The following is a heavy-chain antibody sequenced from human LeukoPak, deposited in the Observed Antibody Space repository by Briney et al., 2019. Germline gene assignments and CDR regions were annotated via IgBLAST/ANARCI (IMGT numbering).Heavy chain of an antibody. J-gene: IGHJ6*03. CDR1: GASISSSNYY. Sequence: SETLSLTCAVSGASISSSNYYWGWVRQSPGKGLEWIGNIYSSGNTYYNASLKSRVTMYIDTSKNQFSLKLSSVTAADTAVYYCARAGRDYYGSGSYYNAGYMDVWGKGTTVTISS. D-gene: IGHD3-10*01. CDR3: ARAGRDYYGSGSYYNAGYMDV. V-gene: IGHV4-39*01. CDR2: IYSSGNT.